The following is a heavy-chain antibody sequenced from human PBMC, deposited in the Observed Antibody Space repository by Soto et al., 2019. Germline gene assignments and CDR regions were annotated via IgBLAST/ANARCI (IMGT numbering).Heavy chain of an antibody. CDR3: ASYYGEAGGFDY. D-gene: IGHD4-17*01. CDR2: IIPIFGTA. Sequence: QVQLVQSGAEVKKPGSSVKVSCKASGGTFSSYAISWVRQAPGQGFEWMGGIIPIFGTANYAQKLQGRVTMTADESTSTAYMELSRLRSEDTAVYYCASYYGEAGGFDYWGQGTLVTVSS. J-gene: IGHJ4*02. V-gene: IGHV1-69*01. CDR1: GGTFSSYA.